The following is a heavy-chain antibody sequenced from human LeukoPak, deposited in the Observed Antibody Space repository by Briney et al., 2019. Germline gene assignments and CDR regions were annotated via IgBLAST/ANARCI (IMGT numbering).Heavy chain of an antibody. D-gene: IGHD2-15*01. CDR2: ISSSSSYI. CDR1: GFTFSSYS. J-gene: IGHJ4*02. CDR3: AKLPSNCSGGSCYFIY. Sequence: GGSLRLSCAASGFTFSSYSMNWVRQAPGKGLEWVSSISSSSSYIYYADSVKGRFTISRDNAKNSLYLQMNSLRAEDTAVYYCAKLPSNCSGGSCYFIYWGQGTLVTVSS. V-gene: IGHV3-21*04.